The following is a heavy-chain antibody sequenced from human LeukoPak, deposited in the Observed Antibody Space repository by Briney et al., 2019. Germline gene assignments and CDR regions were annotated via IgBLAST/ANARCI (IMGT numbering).Heavy chain of an antibody. J-gene: IGHJ4*02. V-gene: IGHV3-23*01. CDR3: AKLSLMLVEMATISFSPDY. CDR1: GFTFSSYA. Sequence: GESLKISCAASGFTFSSYAMSWVRQAPGKGLEWVSAISGSGGSTYYADSVKGRFTISRDNSKNTLYLQMNSLRAEDTAVYYCAKLSLMLVEMATISFSPDYWGQGTLVTVPS. CDR2: ISGSGGST. D-gene: IGHD5-24*01.